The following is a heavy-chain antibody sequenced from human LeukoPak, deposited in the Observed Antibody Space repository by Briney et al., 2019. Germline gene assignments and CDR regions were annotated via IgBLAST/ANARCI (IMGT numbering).Heavy chain of an antibody. CDR2: IYYSGST. CDR3: ATLTTPGWFNP. J-gene: IGHJ5*02. V-gene: IGHV4-39*07. CDR1: GGSISSTSYY. Sequence: SETLSLTCTVSGGSISSTSYYWGWIRQPPGKGLEWIGNIYYSGSTYYNPSLKSRVTISVDTSKNQFSLKLSSVTAADTAVHYCATLTTPGWFNPWGQGTLVTVSS. D-gene: IGHD1-1*01.